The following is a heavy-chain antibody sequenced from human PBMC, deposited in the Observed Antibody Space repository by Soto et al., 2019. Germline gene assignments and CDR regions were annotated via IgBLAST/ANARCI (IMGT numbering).Heavy chain of an antibody. CDR2: ISSTTNYI. J-gene: IGHJ4*02. CDR3: ERESEDLTSTFDY. CDR1: GFTFTRYR. Sequence: KPGGSLRLYCAASGFTFTRYRMNWVRQAPGKGLEWVSSISSTTNYIYYGDSMKGRFTISRDNAKNSLYLEINSLRAEDTAVYYCERESEDLTSTFDYWGQGTLVTGSS. V-gene: IGHV3-21*06.